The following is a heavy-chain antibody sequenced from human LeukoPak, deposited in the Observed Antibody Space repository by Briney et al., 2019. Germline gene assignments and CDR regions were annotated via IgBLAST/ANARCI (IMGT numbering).Heavy chain of an antibody. Sequence: GGSLRLSCAASGFNVSSNYMNWVRQAPGKGPVWVSRIKSDGSSTRFADSVQGRFTISRDNGKNTLYLQMNSLRAEDTAVYYCARDIGMVRGVIITNHFDYWGQGTPVTVSS. CDR1: GFNVSSNY. CDR3: ARDIGMVRGVIITNHFDY. V-gene: IGHV3-74*01. J-gene: IGHJ4*02. CDR2: IKSDGSST. D-gene: IGHD3-10*01.